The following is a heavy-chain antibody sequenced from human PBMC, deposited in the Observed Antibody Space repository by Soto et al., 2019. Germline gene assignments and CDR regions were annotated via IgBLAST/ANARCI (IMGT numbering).Heavy chain of an antibody. D-gene: IGHD3-10*01. CDR3: ARGGYYYGSGSYYYGMDV. CDR1: GGPFSGYY. J-gene: IGHJ6*02. Sequence: KASETLSLTCAVYGGPFSGYYWSWIRQPPGKGLEWIGEINHSGSTNYNPSLKSRVTISVDTSKNQFSLKLSSVTAADTAVYYCARGGYYYGSGSYYYGMDVWGQGTTVTVSS. V-gene: IGHV4-34*01. CDR2: INHSGST.